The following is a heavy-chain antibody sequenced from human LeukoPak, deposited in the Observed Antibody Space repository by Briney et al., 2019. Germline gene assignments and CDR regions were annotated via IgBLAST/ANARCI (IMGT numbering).Heavy chain of an antibody. CDR1: GYSISSDNY. V-gene: IGHV4-38-2*01. CDR2: IYHSGST. J-gene: IGHJ4*02. D-gene: IGHD3-22*01. CDR3: ARAPRDSSSSNYMRRFDY. Sequence: TPSETLSLTCAVSGYSISSDNYWVWLRQPPGQGLEWTGGIYHSGSTYYNPSLKSRVTMSVDTSKNQFSLKLSSVTAADTAVYYCARAPRDSSSSNYMRRFDYWGQGTLVTVSS.